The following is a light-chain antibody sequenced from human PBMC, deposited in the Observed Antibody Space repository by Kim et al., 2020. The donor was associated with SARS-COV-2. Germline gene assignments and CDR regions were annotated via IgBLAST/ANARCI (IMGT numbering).Light chain of an antibody. V-gene: IGLV3-19*01. CDR1: RRRSYE. CDR3: NARDSSGNQWV. J-gene: IGLJ3*02. CDR2: GKN. Sequence: GKKGRKKGQGERRRSYEGRWYQEKTGQAHVIGIDGKNNRPAGSADRFSGSSSGNTAYLTITGAQAEEEADYEGNARDSSGNQWVFGGGTQLTVL.